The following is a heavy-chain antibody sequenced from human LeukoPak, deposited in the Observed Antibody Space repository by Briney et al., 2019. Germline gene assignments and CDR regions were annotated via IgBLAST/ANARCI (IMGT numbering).Heavy chain of an antibody. CDR1: GFTFSNFW. J-gene: IGHJ4*02. V-gene: IGHV3-7*01. Sequence: GGSLRLSCAASGFTFSNFWMSWVRQAPGKGLEYVANIKQDGSEKSYVDSVRGRFTISRDNAKNSLYLQMDSLRAEDTAVYYCARGGVTTASYWGQGTLVTVSS. CDR3: ARGGVTTASY. CDR2: IKQDGSEK. D-gene: IGHD4-17*01.